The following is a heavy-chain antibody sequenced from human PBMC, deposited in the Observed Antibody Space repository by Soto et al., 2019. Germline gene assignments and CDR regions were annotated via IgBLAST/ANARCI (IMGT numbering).Heavy chain of an antibody. CDR2: ISGSDGKT. D-gene: IGHD3-3*01. J-gene: IGHJ4*02. CDR1: EFRIGSYA. V-gene: IGHV3-23*01. Sequence: GGSLRLSCAASEFRIGSYALSWVRQAPGKGLEWVSTISGSDGKTFYADSVKGRFSISRDTSQSALYLQMNSLRADDTAMYYCARWSYLDYWGQGTRVTVSS. CDR3: ARWSYLDY.